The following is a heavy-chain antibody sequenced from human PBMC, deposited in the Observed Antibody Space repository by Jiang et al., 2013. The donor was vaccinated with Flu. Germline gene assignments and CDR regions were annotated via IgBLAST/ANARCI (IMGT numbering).Heavy chain of an antibody. CDR2: IHYSGST. V-gene: IGHV4-59*13. J-gene: IGHJ4*02. Sequence: GSGLVKPSETLSLTCSVSGGSMRNNYWSWIRQPPGKALEWIGYIHYSGSTNYNPSLKSRVTISIDTSKNQFSLKVNSVTAADTAVYYCARDHRGNCSGGICYSNYFDYWAREPWSPSPQ. CDR1: GGSMRNNY. D-gene: IGHD2-15*01. CDR3: ARDHRGNCSGGICYSNYFDY.